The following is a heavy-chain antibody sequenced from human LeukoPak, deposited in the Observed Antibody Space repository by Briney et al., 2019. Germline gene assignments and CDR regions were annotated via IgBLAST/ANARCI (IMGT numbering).Heavy chain of an antibody. V-gene: IGHV3-23*01. CDR1: GFIFRNYA. Sequence: GGSLRLSRAASGFIFRNYATSWVRQAPGKGLEWVSAITGSGDTTYYADSVKGRFTISRDNSKNTLYVEMNTLRAEDTAVYYCAKWGGYDILTGYYVSDFWGQGTLVTVSS. CDR2: ITGSGDTT. CDR3: AKWGGYDILTGYYVSDF. D-gene: IGHD3-9*01. J-gene: IGHJ4*02.